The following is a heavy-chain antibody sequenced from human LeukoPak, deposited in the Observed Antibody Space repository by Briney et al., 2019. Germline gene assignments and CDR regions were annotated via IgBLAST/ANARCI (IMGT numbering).Heavy chain of an antibody. CDR2: ISAYNGNT. Sequence: ASVKVSCKASGYTFTSYGISWVRQAPGQGLEWMGWISAYNGNTNYAQKLQGRVTMSTDTSTSTGYMELRSLRSDDTAVYYCAAKAMVRGVIMGDYWGQGTLVTVSS. V-gene: IGHV1-18*01. D-gene: IGHD3-10*01. CDR3: AAKAMVRGVIMGDY. J-gene: IGHJ4*02. CDR1: GYTFTSYG.